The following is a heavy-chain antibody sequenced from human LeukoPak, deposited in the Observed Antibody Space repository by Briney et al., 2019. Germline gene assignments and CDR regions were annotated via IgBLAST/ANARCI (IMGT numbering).Heavy chain of an antibody. V-gene: IGHV4-39*07. J-gene: IGHJ5*02. Sequence: SETLSLTCTVSGGSISSSSYYWGRIRQPPGKGLEWIGSIYYSGSTYYNPSLKSRVTISVDTSKNQFSLKLSSVTAADTAVYYCARVVVVVAARINWFDPWGQGTLVTVSS. D-gene: IGHD2-15*01. CDR1: GGSISSSSYY. CDR2: IYYSGST. CDR3: ARVVVVVAARINWFDP.